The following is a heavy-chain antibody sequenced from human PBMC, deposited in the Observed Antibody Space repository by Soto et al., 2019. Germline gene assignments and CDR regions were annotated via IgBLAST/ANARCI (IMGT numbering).Heavy chain of an antibody. Sequence: SLKVSCKASGYTFTNYDITLVRQAAGQGLEWVGWVNPNSGYTAYSQKFVGRVTMTRNTPLRTAYMELSSLTSGDTAVYYCARSYSYGWNDSWGQGTLVTVSS. J-gene: IGHJ4*02. CDR2: VNPNSGYT. CDR3: ARSYSYGWNDS. V-gene: IGHV1-8*01. CDR1: GYTFTNYD. D-gene: IGHD5-18*01.